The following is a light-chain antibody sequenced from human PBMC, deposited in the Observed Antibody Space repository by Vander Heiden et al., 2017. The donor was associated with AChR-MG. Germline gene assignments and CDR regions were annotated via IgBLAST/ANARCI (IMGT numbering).Light chain of an antibody. Sequence: DIQMTQSPSSLSASVGDRVTITCQASQDISNYLNWYQQKPGKAPKLLSYDASNLETGVPSRFSGSGSGTDFTFTISSLQPEDIATYYCQQYDKLPPITFGQGTRLEIK. CDR1: QDISNY. V-gene: IGKV1-33*01. CDR2: DAS. CDR3: QQYDKLPPIT. J-gene: IGKJ5*01.